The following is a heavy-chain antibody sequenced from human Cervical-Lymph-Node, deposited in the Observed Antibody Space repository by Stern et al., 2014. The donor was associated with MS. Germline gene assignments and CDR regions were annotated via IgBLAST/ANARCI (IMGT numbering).Heavy chain of an antibody. V-gene: IGHV5-51*01. J-gene: IGHJ4*02. D-gene: IGHD4-17*01. Sequence: EVQLVQSGAEVKKPWESLRISCKSSDVMFTNHWIGWVRQRPGGGLEWVGVLYPGDSEPNYSPSFEGRVTISADTSDRSVYLQWSSLRASDTAIYFCGRQRDDYADCPDSWGQGTLVTVSS. CDR1: DVMFTNHW. CDR2: LYPGDSEP. CDR3: GRQRDDYADCPDS.